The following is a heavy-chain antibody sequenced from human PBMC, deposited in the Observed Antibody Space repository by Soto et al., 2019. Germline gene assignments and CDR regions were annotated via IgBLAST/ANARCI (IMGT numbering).Heavy chain of an antibody. J-gene: IGHJ5*02. CDR2: IDPSESYT. V-gene: IGHV5-10-1*01. CDR3: VQNMGGSTMVRGAIGWFDP. D-gene: IGHD3-10*01. Sequence: PGKSLKISCMGSVYSFTSYRICLVRQMPGKEQEWTGGIDPSESYTNYSPSFQGHVTISADKSISTAYLQWSSLKASDTAMYYCVQNMGGSTMVRGAIGWFDPWGQGTLVTVSS. CDR1: VYSFTSYR.